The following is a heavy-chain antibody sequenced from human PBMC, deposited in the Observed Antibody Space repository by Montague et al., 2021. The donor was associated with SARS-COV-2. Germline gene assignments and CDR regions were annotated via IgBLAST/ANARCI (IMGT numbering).Heavy chain of an antibody. CDR3: AKQPGAGAVVYWYFDL. Sequence: SLRLSCAASGFAFNNFAMSWVRQAPGKGLAWVSSIFGSAAGTYYADSVKGRFTISRDNSKNTLYLQMNSLKAEDTAKYYCAKQPGAGAVVYWYFDLWGRGTVVSVSS. J-gene: IGHJ2*01. CDR1: GFAFNNFA. D-gene: IGHD6-19*01. V-gene: IGHV3-23*01. CDR2: IFGSAAGT.